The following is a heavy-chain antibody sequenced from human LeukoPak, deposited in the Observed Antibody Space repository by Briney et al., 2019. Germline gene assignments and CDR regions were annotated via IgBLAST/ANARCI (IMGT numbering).Heavy chain of an antibody. CDR3: ARDRSMVRGVITPIDY. J-gene: IGHJ4*02. D-gene: IGHD3-10*01. Sequence: PSETLSLTCTVSGGSISSSSYYWGWIRQPPGKRLEWIGSIYYSGSTYYNPSLKSRVTISVDTSKNQFSLKLSSVTAADTAVYYCARDRSMVRGVITPIDYWGQGTLVTVSS. V-gene: IGHV4-39*07. CDR1: GGSISSSSYY. CDR2: IYYSGST.